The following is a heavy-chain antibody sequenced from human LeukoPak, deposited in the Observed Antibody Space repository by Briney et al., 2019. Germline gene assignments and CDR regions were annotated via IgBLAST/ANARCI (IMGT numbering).Heavy chain of an antibody. Sequence: SETLSLTCTISGGSISSYYWSWIRQPPGKGLEWIGYIYYTGSTNHNPSLKSRVTISVDTSKNQFSLKLTSVTAADTAVYYCARVVYSGYDFRGAMDVWGKGTTVTVSS. CDR1: GGSISSYY. D-gene: IGHD5-12*01. J-gene: IGHJ6*03. CDR3: ARVVYSGYDFRGAMDV. CDR2: IYYTGST. V-gene: IGHV4-59*01.